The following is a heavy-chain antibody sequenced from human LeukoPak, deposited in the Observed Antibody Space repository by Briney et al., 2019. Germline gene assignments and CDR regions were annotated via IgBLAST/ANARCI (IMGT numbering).Heavy chain of an antibody. CDR1: GGSISRYY. V-gene: IGHV4-59*01. CDR2: IHYSGST. J-gene: IGHJ4*02. D-gene: IGHD3-10*01. Sequence: SETLSLTCTVSGGSISRYYWSWIRQPPGKGLEWIGYIHYSGSTNYNPSLKSRVTISVDTSKNQFSLNLSSVTAADTAVYYCARGYYGSGSYYSFDYWGQGTLVTVSS. CDR3: ARGYYGSGSYYSFDY.